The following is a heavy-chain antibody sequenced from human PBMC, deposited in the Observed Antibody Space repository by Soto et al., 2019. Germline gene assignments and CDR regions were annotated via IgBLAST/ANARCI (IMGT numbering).Heavy chain of an antibody. CDR3: ATYGSGTYKPTTFDY. CDR1: GGSISSGGYY. CDR2: IYYSGST. V-gene: IGHV4-31*03. D-gene: IGHD3-10*01. J-gene: IGHJ4*02. Sequence: QVQLQESGPGLLKPSQTLSLTCTVSGGSISSGGYYWSWILQHPGKGLEWIGYIYYSGSTYYNPSLKSRVTISVDTSKNQFSLKLSSVTAADTAVYYCATYGSGTYKPTTFDYWGQGTLVTVSS.